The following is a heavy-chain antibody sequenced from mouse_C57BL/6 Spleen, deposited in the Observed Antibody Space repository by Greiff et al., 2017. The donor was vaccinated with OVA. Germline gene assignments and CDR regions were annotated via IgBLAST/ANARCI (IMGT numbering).Heavy chain of an antibody. J-gene: IGHJ4*01. CDR1: GFNIKDDY. CDR2: IDPENGDT. V-gene: IGHV14-4*01. CDR3: IDGNDGGSAMDY. Sequence: EVQLQQSGAELVRPGASVKLSCTASGFNIKDDYMHWVKQRPEQGLEWIGWIDPENGDTEYASKFQGKATITADTSSNTAYLQLSSLTSEDTAVYYCIDGNDGGSAMDYWGQGTSVTVSS. D-gene: IGHD2-2*01.